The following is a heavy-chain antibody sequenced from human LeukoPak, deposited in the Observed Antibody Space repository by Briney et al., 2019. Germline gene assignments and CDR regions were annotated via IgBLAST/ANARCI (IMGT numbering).Heavy chain of an antibody. CDR2: ISSSSSTI. CDR1: GFTFNTYG. J-gene: IGHJ3*02. D-gene: IGHD3-10*01. V-gene: IGHV3-48*01. Sequence: PGGTLRLSCAASGFTFNTYGMSWVRQAPGKGLEWVSYISSSSSTIYYADSVKGRFTISRDNAKNSLYLQMNSLRAEDTAVYYCARDRGLWFGSRDAFDIWGQGTMVTVSS. CDR3: ARDRGLWFGSRDAFDI.